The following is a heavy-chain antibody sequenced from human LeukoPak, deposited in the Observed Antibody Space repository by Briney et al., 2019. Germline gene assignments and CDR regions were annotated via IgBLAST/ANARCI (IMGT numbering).Heavy chain of an antibody. V-gene: IGHV4-38-2*02. Sequence: PGGSLRLSCAASGFTLSSYDMTWVRQAPGRGLEWIGSIYHSESTYYNPSLKSRVTISVDTSKNQFSLKLSSVTAADTAVYYCARDSAKLGYFDYWGQGTLVTVSS. CDR2: IYHSEST. CDR3: ARDSAKLGYFDY. D-gene: IGHD3-16*01. CDR1: GFTLSSYD. J-gene: IGHJ4*02.